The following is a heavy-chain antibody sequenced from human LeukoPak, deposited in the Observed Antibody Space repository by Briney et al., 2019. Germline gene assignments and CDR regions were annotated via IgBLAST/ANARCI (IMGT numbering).Heavy chain of an antibody. Sequence: GASVKVSCKASGYTFTSYDINWVRQATGQGREWMGWMNPNSGNTGYAQKFQGRVTITRNTSISTAYMELSSLRSEDTAVYYCARGRGESGWYREFDDWGQGTLVTVSS. D-gene: IGHD6-19*01. CDR3: ARGRGESGWYREFDD. V-gene: IGHV1-8*03. J-gene: IGHJ4*02. CDR2: MNPNSGNT. CDR1: GYTFTSYD.